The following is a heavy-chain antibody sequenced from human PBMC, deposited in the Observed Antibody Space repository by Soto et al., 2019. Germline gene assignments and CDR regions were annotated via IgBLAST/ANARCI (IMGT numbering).Heavy chain of an antibody. J-gene: IGHJ4*02. CDR1: GFTFSSYA. CDR3: ARARGQQQLETSSFDY. CDR2: ISYDGSNK. D-gene: IGHD6-13*01. V-gene: IGHV3-30-3*01. Sequence: QVQLVESGGGVVQPGRSLRLSCAASGFTFSSYAMHLVRQAPGKGLACVAVISYDGSNKYYADSVKGRFTISRDNSKNTLYLQMNSLRAEETAVYYCARARGQQQLETSSFDYWGQGPLVTVSS.